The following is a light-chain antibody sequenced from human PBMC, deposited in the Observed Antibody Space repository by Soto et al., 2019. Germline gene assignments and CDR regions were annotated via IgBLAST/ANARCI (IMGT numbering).Light chain of an antibody. Sequence: QSALTQPASVSGSPGQSITISCTGTSSDVGAYKYVSWYQQHTGKAPKLLLYDVNDRPSGVSLRFSGSKSGNAASLTISGLQTEDEAVYYCSSKTRDSSRLVFGGGTKLTVL. V-gene: IGLV2-14*03. CDR1: SSDVGAYKY. CDR3: SSKTRDSSRLV. CDR2: DVN. J-gene: IGLJ2*01.